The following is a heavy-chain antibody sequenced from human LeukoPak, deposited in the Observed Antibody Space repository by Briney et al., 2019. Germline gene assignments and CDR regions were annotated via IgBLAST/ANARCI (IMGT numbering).Heavy chain of an antibody. D-gene: IGHD3-22*01. J-gene: IGHJ4*02. CDR1: GGSISSSSYY. CDR3: SSLNYDSSGYYSNFDY. V-gene: IGHV4-39*01. CDR2: IYYSGIT. Sequence: KPSETLSLXCTVSGGSISSSSYYWGWIRQPPGKGREWIGSIYYSGITYYNPSLKSRVTISVDTSKNQFSLKLSSVTAADTAVYYCSSLNYDSSGYYSNFDYWGQGTLVTVSS.